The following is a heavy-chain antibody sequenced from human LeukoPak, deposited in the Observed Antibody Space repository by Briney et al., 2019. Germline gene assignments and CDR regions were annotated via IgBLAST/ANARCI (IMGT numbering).Heavy chain of an antibody. Sequence: ASVKVSCKASGYTFTGYYMHWVRQAPGQGLEWMGWINPNSGGTNYAQKFQGRVTLTRDTSISTAYMELSRLRSDDTAVYYCARGLGRPGNWFDPWGQGTLVTVSS. CDR1: GYTFTGYY. CDR2: INPNSGGT. CDR3: ARGLGRPGNWFDP. J-gene: IGHJ5*02. D-gene: IGHD1-1*01. V-gene: IGHV1-2*02.